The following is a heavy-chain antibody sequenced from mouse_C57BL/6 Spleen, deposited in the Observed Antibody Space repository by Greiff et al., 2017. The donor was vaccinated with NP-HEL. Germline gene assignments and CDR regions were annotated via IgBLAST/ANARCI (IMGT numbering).Heavy chain of an antibody. CDR2: IDPSDSYT. J-gene: IGHJ3*01. CDR3: ARLDLSPFAY. CDR1: GYTFTSYW. D-gene: IGHD1-1*01. V-gene: IGHV1-69*01. Sequence: QVQLQQPGAELVMPGASVKLSCKASGYTFTSYWMHWVKQRPGQGLEWIGEIDPSDSYTNYNQKFQGKSTLTVDKSSSTAYMQLSSLTSEDSAVYYCARLDLSPFAYWGQGTLVTVSA.